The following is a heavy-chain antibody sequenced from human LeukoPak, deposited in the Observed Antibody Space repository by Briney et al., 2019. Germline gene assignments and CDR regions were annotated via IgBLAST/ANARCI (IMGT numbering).Heavy chain of an antibody. V-gene: IGHV3-23*01. CDR1: GFTFNSYA. CDR3: AKAPISKDCSGGSCYLFDY. J-gene: IGHJ4*02. Sequence: GGSLRLSCAASGFTFNSYAMTWVRQAPGKGLEWVSSVSDSGDYTYYADSVKGRFTISRDNSKNTLYLQVNSLRAEDTAVYYCAKAPISKDCSGGSCYLFDYWGQGALVTVSS. CDR2: VSDSGDYT. D-gene: IGHD2-15*01.